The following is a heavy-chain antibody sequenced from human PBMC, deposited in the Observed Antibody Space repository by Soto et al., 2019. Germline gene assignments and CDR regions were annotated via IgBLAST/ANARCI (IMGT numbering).Heavy chain of an antibody. Sequence: QLQLQESGSGLVKPSQTLSLTCAVSGGSISSGGYSWSWLRQPPGKGLEWIGYIYHSGSTYYNPSLKSRVTTSVDRSKNQFSLKLSSVTAADTAVYYCARAGGLGAVAVDYWGQGTLVTVSS. V-gene: IGHV4-30-2*01. CDR2: IYHSGST. CDR1: GGSISSGGYS. D-gene: IGHD6-19*01. CDR3: ARAGGLGAVAVDY. J-gene: IGHJ4*02.